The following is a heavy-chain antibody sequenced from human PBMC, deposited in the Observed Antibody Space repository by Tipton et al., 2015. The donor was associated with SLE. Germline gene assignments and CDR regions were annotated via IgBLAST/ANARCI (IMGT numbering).Heavy chain of an antibody. CDR2: ISSSYGTQ. CDR1: GFTFSSYE. Sequence: SLRLSCAASGFTFSSYELNWVRQAPGRGLEWVSYISSSYGTQFYADSVKGRFTISRDNAMNSLYLQMNSLRAEDTAVYYCAREAGGSSLYFDYWGQGTLVTVSS. J-gene: IGHJ4*02. D-gene: IGHD3-16*01. V-gene: IGHV3-48*03. CDR3: AREAGGSSLYFDY.